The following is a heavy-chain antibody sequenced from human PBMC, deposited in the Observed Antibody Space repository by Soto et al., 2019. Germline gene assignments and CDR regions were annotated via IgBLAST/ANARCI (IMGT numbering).Heavy chain of an antibody. CDR2: IYYSGST. D-gene: IGHD3-10*01. CDR1: GGSISSGDYY. CDR3: ARDGARSYYGSGSYDWFDP. V-gene: IGHV4-30-4*01. J-gene: IGHJ5*02. Sequence: QVQLQESGPGLVKPSQTLSLTCTVSGGSISSGDYYWSWIRQPPGKGLEWIGYIYYSGSTYYNPSLKSRVTISLDTSKNQFSLKLSYVTAADTAVYYCARDGARSYYGSGSYDWFDPWGQGTLVTVSS.